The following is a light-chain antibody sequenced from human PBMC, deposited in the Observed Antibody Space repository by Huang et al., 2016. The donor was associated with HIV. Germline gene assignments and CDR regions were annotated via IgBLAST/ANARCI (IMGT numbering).Light chain of an antibody. CDR1: QSVTDNY. J-gene: IGKJ2*01. CDR3: QQYGSSFLT. CDR2: GAS. V-gene: IGKV3-20*01. Sequence: EIVLTQSPATLSLSPGQRATLSCRASQSVTDNYLAWYQQKPGRAPKLLVYGASRRVTGVADRFSGSGSGTNFTLSISRLEPEDFAVYFCQQYGSSFLTFGQGTKLE.